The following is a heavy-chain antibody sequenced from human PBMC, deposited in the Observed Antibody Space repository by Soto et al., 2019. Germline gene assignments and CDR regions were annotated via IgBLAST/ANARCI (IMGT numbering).Heavy chain of an antibody. CDR3: ARDGLLSFGDLLNVHYMDV. V-gene: IGHV3-21*01. CDR1: GFPFSSYA. J-gene: IGHJ6*03. Sequence: EMQLVESGGGLVKPGGSLRLSCATSGFPFSSYAINWVRQAPGKGLQWISSISSGSRYIFYADSVKGRFTISRDNANNSLYLQMSSLTAEDTAVYYCARDGLLSFGDLLNVHYMDVWGKGTTVTVSS. D-gene: IGHD3-10*01. CDR2: ISSGSRYI.